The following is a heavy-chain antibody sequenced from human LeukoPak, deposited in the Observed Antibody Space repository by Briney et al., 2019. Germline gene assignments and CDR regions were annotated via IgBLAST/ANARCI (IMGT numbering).Heavy chain of an antibody. J-gene: IGHJ5*01. CDR1: GYTFTSYG. CDR2: ISAYNVNT. V-gene: IGHV1-18*01. CDR3: ARDRVSRSSWYDS. Sequence: GASVKVSCKASGYTFTSYGISWVRQAPGQGLEWMGWISAYNVNTNYPQKLQGRVTMTTDTSTSTAYMELRSLRSDDTAVYYCARDRVSRSSWYDSWGQGTLVTVSS. D-gene: IGHD6-13*01.